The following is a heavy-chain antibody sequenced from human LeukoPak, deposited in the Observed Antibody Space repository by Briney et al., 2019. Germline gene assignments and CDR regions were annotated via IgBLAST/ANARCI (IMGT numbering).Heavy chain of an antibody. V-gene: IGHV3-30-3*01. CDR3: ARAQYGFDY. Sequence: PGGSLRLSCAASGFTFSSYAMHWVRQAPGKGLEWVAVISYDGNNKYYADSVKDRFTISRDNSKNTVYLQMNSLRAEDTAVYYCARAQYGFDYWGQGTLVTVSS. J-gene: IGHJ4*02. D-gene: IGHD2-8*01. CDR1: GFTFSSYA. CDR2: ISYDGNNK.